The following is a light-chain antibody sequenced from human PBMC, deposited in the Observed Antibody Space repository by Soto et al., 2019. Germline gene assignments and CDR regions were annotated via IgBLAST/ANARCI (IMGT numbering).Light chain of an antibody. CDR3: QQFQT. J-gene: IGKJ1*01. Sequence: EIVLTQSPGTLSLSPGERATLSCRASQSVSSSYLAWYQQKPGQAPRLLIYGASSRATGIPDRFSGSGSGTDFTLTISRLEPEDFAVNYCQQFQTFRQGTKV. V-gene: IGKV3-20*01. CDR1: QSVSSSY. CDR2: GAS.